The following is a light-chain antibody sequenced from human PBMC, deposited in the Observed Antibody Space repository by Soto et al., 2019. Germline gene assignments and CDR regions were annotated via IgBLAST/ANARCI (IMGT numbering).Light chain of an antibody. CDR2: EVS. CDR1: SSDVGGYNY. V-gene: IGLV2-14*01. CDR3: AAWDDSRLGV. Sequence: QSALTQPASVSGSPGQSITISCTGTSSDVGGYNYVSWFQQHPGKAPKLMIYEVSNRPSGVPDRFSGSKSGTSASLAISGLRSEDEADYYCAAWDDSRLGVFGGGTKLTVL. J-gene: IGLJ3*02.